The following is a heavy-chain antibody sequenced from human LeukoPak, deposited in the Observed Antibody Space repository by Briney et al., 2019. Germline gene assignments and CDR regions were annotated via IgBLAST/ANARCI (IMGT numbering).Heavy chain of an antibody. V-gene: IGHV3-23*01. CDR3: AKDVGKWESLHFYDY. J-gene: IGHJ4*02. Sequence: GGSLGLSCLTSGFTLSTNAMSWVRQAPGKGLEWISGISGSGASTYYADSVKGRFTISRDDSRNTLYLQMNSLRGDDTAVYYCAKDVGKWESLHFYDYWGQGTLVTVSS. D-gene: IGHD1-26*01. CDR2: ISGSGAST. CDR1: GFTLSTNA.